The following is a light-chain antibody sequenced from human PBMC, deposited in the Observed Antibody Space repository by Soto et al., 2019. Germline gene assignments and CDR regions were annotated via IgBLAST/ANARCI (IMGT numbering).Light chain of an antibody. CDR3: QQTYSDIS. Sequence: DVRMTQSPSSLSASVGDTITITCRASRTINTYLNWFQQKPGEPPRLLIHGASTLHDGVPSRFSGSGSGADFTLTISGLQPEDFASYHCQQTYSDISFGGGTKV. CDR2: GAS. V-gene: IGKV1-39*01. CDR1: RTINTY. J-gene: IGKJ4*01.